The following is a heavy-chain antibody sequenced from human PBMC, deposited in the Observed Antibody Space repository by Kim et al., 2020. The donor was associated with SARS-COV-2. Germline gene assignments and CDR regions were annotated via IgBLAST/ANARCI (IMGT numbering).Heavy chain of an antibody. CDR2: IDNDGSIT. Sequence: GGSLRLSCAASGFSFSNNWMYWVRQAPGKGLVWVSRIDNDGSITNYADSVKGRFIISIDNGKNTLYLQMKSLRAEDTAVYYCAKVGYDWSIDYWGQGTLVTVSS. J-gene: IGHJ4*02. D-gene: IGHD3-9*01. CDR3: AKVGYDWSIDY. V-gene: IGHV3-74*01. CDR1: GFSFSNNW.